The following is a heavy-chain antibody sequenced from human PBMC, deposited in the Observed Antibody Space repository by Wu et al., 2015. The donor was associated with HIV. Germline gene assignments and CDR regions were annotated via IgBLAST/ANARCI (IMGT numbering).Heavy chain of an antibody. D-gene: IGHD4-23*01. J-gene: IGHJ6*03. CDR1: GYTFNSYY. V-gene: IGHV1-18*04. CDR3: ARGGVYGVNVGDYSYYYYIDV. Sequence: QVQLAQSGAEVKKPAASVKVSCKASGYTFNSYYIHWVRQAPGQGLEWMGWISAYSGNTKYAQKLQGRVTMTTDTSTSSAYMELRSLRSDDTAVYYCARGGVYGVNVGDYSYYYYIDVWGKGTNGHRLL. CDR2: ISAYSGNT.